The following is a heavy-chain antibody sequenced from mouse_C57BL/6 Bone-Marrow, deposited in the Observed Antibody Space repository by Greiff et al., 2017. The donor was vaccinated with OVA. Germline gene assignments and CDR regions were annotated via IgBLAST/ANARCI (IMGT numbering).Heavy chain of an antibody. CDR1: GYTFTSYW. V-gene: IGHV14-3*01. J-gene: IGHJ2*01. CDR3: ARNYGNSYYFDY. Sequence: EVQLQQPGAELVKPGASVKLSCKASGYTFTSYWMHWVKQRPEQGLEWIGRIDPANGNTKYAPKFQGKATITADTSSNTAYLQLSSLTSEDTAIYYCARNYGNSYYFDYWGQGTTLTVSS. D-gene: IGHD2-1*01. CDR2: IDPANGNT.